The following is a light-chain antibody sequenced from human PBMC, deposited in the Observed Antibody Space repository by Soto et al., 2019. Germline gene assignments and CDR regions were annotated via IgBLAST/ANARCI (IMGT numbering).Light chain of an antibody. J-gene: IGLJ1*01. CDR3: SSYTSSSHV. Sequence: QSALTQPPSASGSPGQSVTISCTGTSGDVGGYNYVSWYQQHPGKAPKLVIFEVNKRPSGVPDRFSGSKSGNTASLTISGLQAEDEADYYCSSYTSSSHVFGTGTKVTVL. CDR1: SGDVGGYNY. V-gene: IGLV2-8*01. CDR2: EVN.